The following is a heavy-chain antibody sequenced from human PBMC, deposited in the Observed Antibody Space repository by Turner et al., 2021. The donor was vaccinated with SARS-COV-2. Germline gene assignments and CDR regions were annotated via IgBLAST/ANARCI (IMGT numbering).Heavy chain of an antibody. CDR2: ISPSSGAT. CDR3: ARDHDGYNIDH. D-gene: IGHD5-12*01. CDR1: GYSLTCYY. V-gene: IGHV1-2*02. J-gene: IGHJ4*02. Sequence: QVQLVQSGSEVKKPGASVKVSCKASGYSLTCYYIHWLRQAPEQGLEWMGWISPSSGATFFARKFQGSVDMTRDTSISKAYMELSNLIYDDTAVYFCARDHDGYNIDHWGQGTMVTVSS.